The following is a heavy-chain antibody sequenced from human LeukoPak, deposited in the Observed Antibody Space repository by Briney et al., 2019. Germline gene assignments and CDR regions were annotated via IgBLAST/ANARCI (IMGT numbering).Heavy chain of an antibody. D-gene: IGHD5-12*01. CDR2: ISYDGSNK. Sequence: GGSLRLSCAASGFTFSSYAMHWVRQAPGKGLEWVAVISYDGSNKYYADSVKGRFTISRDNSKNTLYLQMNSLRAEDTAVYCCARDARVATISRGHRSDYFDYWGQGTLVTVSS. CDR3: ARDARVATISRGHRSDYFDY. J-gene: IGHJ4*02. CDR1: GFTFSSYA. V-gene: IGHV3-30*01.